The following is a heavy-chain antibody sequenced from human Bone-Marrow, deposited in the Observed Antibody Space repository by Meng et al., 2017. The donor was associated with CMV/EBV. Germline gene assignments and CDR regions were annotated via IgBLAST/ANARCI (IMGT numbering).Heavy chain of an antibody. CDR3: ARDPKRGLGSYHE. CDR2: ISWNSGSI. J-gene: IGHJ4*02. Sequence: GGSLRLSCAASGFTFDDYAMHWVRQAPGKGLEWVSGISWNSGSIGYADSVKGRFTISRDNAKNSLYLQMDSLRAEDMALYYCARDPKRGLGSYHEWGQGTLVTVSS. V-gene: IGHV3-9*03. CDR1: GFTFDDYA. D-gene: IGHD3-16*02.